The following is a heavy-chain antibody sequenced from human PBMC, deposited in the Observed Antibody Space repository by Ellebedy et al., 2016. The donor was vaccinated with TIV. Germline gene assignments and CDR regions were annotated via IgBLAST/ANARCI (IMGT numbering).Heavy chain of an antibody. J-gene: IGHJ4*02. D-gene: IGHD3-10*01. CDR1: GFTFSSYA. CDR3: ARNYYGSGSLYYFDY. CDR2: ISYDGSNK. Sequence: GGSLRLSXAASGFTFSSYAMHWVRQAPGKGLEWVAVISYDGSNKYYADSAKGRFTISRDNSKNTLYLQMNSLRAEDTAVYYCARNYYGSGSLYYFDYWGQGTLVTVSS. V-gene: IGHV3-30-3*01.